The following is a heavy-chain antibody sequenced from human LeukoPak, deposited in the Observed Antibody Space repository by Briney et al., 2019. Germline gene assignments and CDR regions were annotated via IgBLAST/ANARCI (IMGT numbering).Heavy chain of an antibody. J-gene: IGHJ2*01. V-gene: IGHV4-39*07. CDR3: ARMYSSSSYSDL. CDR2: IYYGGST. CDR1: GGSISSSSYY. D-gene: IGHD3-22*01. Sequence: SETLSLTCIVSGGSISSSSYYWGWIRQPPGKGLEWIGSIYYGGSTYYNPSLKSRVTISADTSKNQFSLKLSSVTAADTAVYYCARMYSSSSYSDLWGRGTLVTVSS.